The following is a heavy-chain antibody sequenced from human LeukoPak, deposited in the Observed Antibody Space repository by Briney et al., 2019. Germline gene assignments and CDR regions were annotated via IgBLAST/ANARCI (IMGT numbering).Heavy chain of an antibody. Sequence: SETLSLTCAVSGASVSSGNWWNWARQSPGKGLEWIAEILYTGDTNYNPSLRSRVTSSIDNSNNEASLKLASVTAADSAVYYCARAQRGCSANSCYLDPWGPGIQVTVSS. CDR2: ILYTGDT. D-gene: IGHD2-15*01. CDR1: GASVSSGNW. J-gene: IGHJ5*02. CDR3: ARAQRGCSANSCYLDP. V-gene: IGHV4-4*02.